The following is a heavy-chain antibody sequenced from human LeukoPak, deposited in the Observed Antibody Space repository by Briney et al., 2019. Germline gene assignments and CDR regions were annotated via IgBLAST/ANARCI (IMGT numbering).Heavy chain of an antibody. CDR2: ISGSGGST. CDR3: AKARSGLNYYDSSGYYYFDY. CDR1: GFTFSSYA. V-gene: IGHV3-23*01. D-gene: IGHD3-22*01. Sequence: PGGSLRLSCAASGFTFSSYAMSWVRQAPGKGLEWVSAISGSGGSTYYADSVKGRFTISRDNSKNTLYLQMNSLRAEDTAVYYCAKARSGLNYYDSSGYYYFDYWGQGTLVTVSS. J-gene: IGHJ4*02.